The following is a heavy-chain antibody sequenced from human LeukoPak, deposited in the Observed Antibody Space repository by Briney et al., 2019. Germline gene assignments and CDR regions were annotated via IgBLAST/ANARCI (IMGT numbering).Heavy chain of an antibody. V-gene: IGHV3-23*01. CDR1: GFTFSYYD. J-gene: IGHJ4*02. CDR2: VSKTGRTT. D-gene: IGHD2-21*02. CDR3: AKDHDNTDSYFYFDS. Sequence: PGGSLRLSCAASGFTFSYYDMTWVRQAPGKGLEWVSSVSKTGRTTYYTDSVKGRFTISRDNSKNTLHLQMNRLRAEDTALYFCAKDHDNTDSYFYFDSWGLGTLVTVSS.